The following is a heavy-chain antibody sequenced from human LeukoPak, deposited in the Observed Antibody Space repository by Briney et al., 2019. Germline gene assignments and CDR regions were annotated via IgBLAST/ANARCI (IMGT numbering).Heavy chain of an antibody. V-gene: IGHV1-69*05. CDR2: IIPIFGTA. CDR1: GGTFSSYA. Sequence: ASVKVSCKASGGTFSSYAISWVRQAPGQGLEWMGGIIPIFGTANYAQKFQGRVTITTDESTSTAYMELSSLRSEDTAAYYCARGAWGYYDILTGYSFPNWFDPWGQGTLVTVSS. CDR3: ARGAWGYYDILTGYSFPNWFDP. D-gene: IGHD3-9*01. J-gene: IGHJ5*02.